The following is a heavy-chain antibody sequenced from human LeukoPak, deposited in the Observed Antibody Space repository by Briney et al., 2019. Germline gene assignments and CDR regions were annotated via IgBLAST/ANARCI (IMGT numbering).Heavy chain of an antibody. CDR2: IYPSESST. V-gene: IGHV3-23*01. D-gene: IGHD6-6*01. J-gene: IGHJ6*02. CDR3: AKGSSSSNYYYGMGV. Sequence: GGSLRLSCAASGFTFSSYAMTWVRQAPGKGLEWVSTIYPSESSTYYADSVMGRFAISRDNSKSTLYLQMNGLRPEDTAVYYCAKGSSSSNYYYGMGVWGQGTTVTVSS. CDR1: GFTFSSYA.